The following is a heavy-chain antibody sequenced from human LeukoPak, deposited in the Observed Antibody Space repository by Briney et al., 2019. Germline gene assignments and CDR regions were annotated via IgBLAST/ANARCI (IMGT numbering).Heavy chain of an antibody. CDR2: ISGSGGST. J-gene: IGHJ4*02. Sequence: GGSLRLSCAVSGFTFSSYAMSWVRQAPGKGLEWVSAISGSGGSTYYADFVKGPFTISRDNSKNALYLQMNSLRAEDTAVYYCAKAANIVATPDFDYWGQGTLVTVSS. CDR1: GFTFSSYA. D-gene: IGHD5-12*01. V-gene: IGHV3-23*01. CDR3: AKAANIVATPDFDY.